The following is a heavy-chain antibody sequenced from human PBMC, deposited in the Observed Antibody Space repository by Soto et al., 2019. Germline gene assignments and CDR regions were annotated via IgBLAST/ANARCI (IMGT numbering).Heavy chain of an antibody. Sequence: QVQLVESGGGVVQPGRSLRLSCVGSGFTFSTYGIHGVRQAPGKGLEWVATISYDGDNKDYADSVKGRFTISRDNSKNTPYLHINSLGPEDTAVYYCAKDFRRGGYESDGMGVWGQGTTVTVSS. CDR2: ISYDGDNK. CDR1: GFTFSTYG. CDR3: AKDFRRGGYESDGMGV. V-gene: IGHV3-30*18. D-gene: IGHD5-12*01. J-gene: IGHJ6*02.